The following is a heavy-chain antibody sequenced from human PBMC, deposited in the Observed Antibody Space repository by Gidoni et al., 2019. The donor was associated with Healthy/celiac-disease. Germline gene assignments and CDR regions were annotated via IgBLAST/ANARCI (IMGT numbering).Heavy chain of an antibody. CDR2: INHSGSP. J-gene: IGHJ5*02. Sequence: QVQLQQWGAGLLKPSETLSLTCAVYGGSFSGYYWCWIRQPPGKGLEWIGEINHSGSPNYNPSLKSRVTISVDTSKNQFSLKLSSVTAADTAVYYCARAEVVVVPAAPPGRWFDPWGQGTLVTVSS. V-gene: IGHV4-34*01. CDR1: GGSFSGYY. CDR3: ARAEVVVVPAAPPGRWFDP. D-gene: IGHD2-2*01.